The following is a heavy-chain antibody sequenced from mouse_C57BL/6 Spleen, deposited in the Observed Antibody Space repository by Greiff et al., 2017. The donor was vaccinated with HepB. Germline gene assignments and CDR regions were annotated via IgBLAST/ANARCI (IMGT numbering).Heavy chain of an antibody. CDR3: AREGDYDGEAWFAY. CDR2: IHPNSGST. V-gene: IGHV1-64*01. Sequence: QVQLQQPGAELVKPGASVKLSCKASGYTFTSYWMHWVKQRPGQGLEWIGMIHPNSGSTNYNEKFKSKATLTVDKSSSTAYMQLSSLTSEDSAVYYCAREGDYDGEAWFAYWGQGTLVTVSA. D-gene: IGHD2-4*01. CDR1: GYTFTSYW. J-gene: IGHJ3*01.